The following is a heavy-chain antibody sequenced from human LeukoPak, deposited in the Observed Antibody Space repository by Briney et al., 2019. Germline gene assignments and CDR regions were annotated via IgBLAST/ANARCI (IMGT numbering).Heavy chain of an antibody. D-gene: IGHD1-26*01. CDR3: ARAWGATAAFDI. CDR2: IYYSGST. Sequence: SETLSLTCTVSGGSISSYYWSWIRQPPGKGLEWIGYIYYSGSTNYNPSLKSRVTISVDTSKNQFSLKLSSVTAADTAVYYCARAWGATAAFDIWGQGTMVTVSS. J-gene: IGHJ3*02. CDR1: GGSISSYY. V-gene: IGHV4-59*01.